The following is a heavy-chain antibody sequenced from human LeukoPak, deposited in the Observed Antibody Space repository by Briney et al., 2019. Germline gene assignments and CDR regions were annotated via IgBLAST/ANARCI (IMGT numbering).Heavy chain of an antibody. Sequence: PGGSLRLSCAASGFTFSSYGMHWVRQAPGKGLEWVAVISYDGSNKYYADSVKGRFTISRDNSKNTLYLQMNSLRAEDTAVYYCAIGGGYWGQGTLVTVSS. CDR2: ISYDGSNK. D-gene: IGHD3-10*01. CDR3: AIGGGY. CDR1: GFTFSSYG. J-gene: IGHJ4*02. V-gene: IGHV3-30*03.